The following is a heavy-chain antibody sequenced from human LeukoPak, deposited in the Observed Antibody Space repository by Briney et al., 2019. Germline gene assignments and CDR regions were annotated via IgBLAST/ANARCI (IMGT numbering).Heavy chain of an antibody. CDR3: AKAKDIVVVPAATLDY. CDR2: INKDGSVI. D-gene: IGHD2-2*01. V-gene: IGHV3-74*01. CDR1: GFTFSSSW. J-gene: IGHJ4*02. Sequence: TGGSLRLSCAASGFTFSSSWIHWVRQAPGRGLVWVSRINKDGSVIDYAESVKGRFSISRDNAKNTLYLQINSLRAEDTAVYYCAKAKDIVVVPAATLDYWGQGTLVTVSS.